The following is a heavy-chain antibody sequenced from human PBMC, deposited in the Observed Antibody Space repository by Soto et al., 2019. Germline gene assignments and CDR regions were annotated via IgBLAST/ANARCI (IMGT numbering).Heavy chain of an antibody. D-gene: IGHD1-1*01. CDR1: GYTFTSYG. J-gene: IGHJ3*02. V-gene: IGHV1-18*01. CDR3: ARESDNWNDGRAFDI. CDR2: ISAYNGNT. Sequence: ASVEVCCKASGYTFTSYGISWVRQAPGQGLEWMGWISAYNGNTNYAQKLQGRVTMTTDTSTSTAYMELRSPRSDDTAVYYCARESDNWNDGRAFDIWGQGTMVTVSS.